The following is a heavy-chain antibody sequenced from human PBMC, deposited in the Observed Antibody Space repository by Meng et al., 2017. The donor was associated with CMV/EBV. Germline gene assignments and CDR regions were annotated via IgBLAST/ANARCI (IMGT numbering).Heavy chain of an antibody. V-gene: IGHV1-2*02. CDR1: GYTFTGYS. CDR3: AREVPDDKITILTRGSFDY. Sequence: ASVKVSCKASGYTFTGYSMHWVRQAPGQGLEWMGWINPNSGGTNYAQKFQGRVTMTRDTSTSTAYMELSRLRSDDKAVYYCAREVPDDKITILTRGSFDYWGQGTLVTVSS. D-gene: IGHD3-9*01. J-gene: IGHJ4*02. CDR2: INPNSGGT.